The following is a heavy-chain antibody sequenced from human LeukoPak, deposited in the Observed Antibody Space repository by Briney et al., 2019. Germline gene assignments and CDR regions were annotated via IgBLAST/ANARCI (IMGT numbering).Heavy chain of an antibody. D-gene: IGHD6-19*01. V-gene: IGHV1-8*03. CDR2: MNPNSGNT. Sequence: ASVKVSCKASGYTFTSYDINWVRQATGQGLEWMGWMNPNSGNTGYAQKFQGRVTITRNTSISTAYMELNSLRAEDTAVYYCAKHTRNWQWLHGGYWGQGTLVTVSS. J-gene: IGHJ4*02. CDR3: AKHTRNWQWLHGGY. CDR1: GYTFTSYD.